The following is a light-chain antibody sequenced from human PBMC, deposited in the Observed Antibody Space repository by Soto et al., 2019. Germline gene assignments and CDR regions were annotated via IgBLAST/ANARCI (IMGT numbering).Light chain of an antibody. CDR1: QSVNNNY. Sequence: ENVLTQSPGTLSLSPGEEATLSCRASQSVNNNYLAWYQQIPGQPPRLLIYGASSRATGIPDRFSGRGSGTDFTLTISRLEPEDFSVYYCQQYGDWPPETFGQGTKLEI. CDR3: QQYGDWPPET. J-gene: IGKJ2*01. CDR2: GAS. V-gene: IGKV3-20*01.